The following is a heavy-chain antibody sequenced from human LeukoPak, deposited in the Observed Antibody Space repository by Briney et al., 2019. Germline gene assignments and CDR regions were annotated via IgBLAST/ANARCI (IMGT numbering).Heavy chain of an antibody. D-gene: IGHD3-9*01. CDR2: MNPNSGNA. CDR3: ASRKRLRYFDWLSPEDHYYYGMDV. V-gene: IGHV1-8*01. Sequence: GASVKVSRKASGYTFTSYDINWVRQATGQGLEWMGWMNPNSGNAGYAQKFQGRVTMTRNSSISTAYMELSSLRSEDTAVYYCASRKRLRYFDWLSPEDHYYYGMDVWGQGTTVTVSS. J-gene: IGHJ6*02. CDR1: GYTFTSYD.